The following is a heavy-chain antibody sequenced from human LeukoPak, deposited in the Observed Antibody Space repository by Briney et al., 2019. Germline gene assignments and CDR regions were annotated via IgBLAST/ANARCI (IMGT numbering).Heavy chain of an antibody. CDR1: GGSISSSSYY. J-gene: IGHJ4*02. D-gene: IGHD3-10*01. CDR2: IYHSGST. CDR3: ASYGSGSYYGVYY. Sequence: SETLSLTCTVSGGSISSSSYYWGWIRQPPGKGLEWIGSIYHSGSTYYNPSLKSRVTISVDTSKNQFSLKLSSVTAADTAVYYCASYGSGSYYGVYYWGQGTLVTVSS. V-gene: IGHV4-39*07.